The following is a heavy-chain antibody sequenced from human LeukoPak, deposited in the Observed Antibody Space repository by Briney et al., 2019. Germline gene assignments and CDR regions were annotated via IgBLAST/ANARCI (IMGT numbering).Heavy chain of an antibody. V-gene: IGHV1-2*06. CDR1: GYTFTGYY. Sequence: ASVKVSCTASGYTFTGYYMHWVRQAPGQGLEWMGRINPKSGGTNYAQEFQGRVTMTRDTSTSTAYMELRSLRSDDTAVYYCARASEYSYGLAYFDYWGQGTLVTVSS. CDR3: ARASEYSYGLAYFDY. J-gene: IGHJ4*02. D-gene: IGHD5-18*01. CDR2: INPKSGGT.